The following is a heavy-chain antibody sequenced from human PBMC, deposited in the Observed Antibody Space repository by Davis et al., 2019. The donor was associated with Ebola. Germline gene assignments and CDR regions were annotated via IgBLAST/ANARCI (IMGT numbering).Heavy chain of an antibody. CDR3: ICGDQLTGGLYYYYGMDV. J-gene: IGHJ6*02. D-gene: IGHD2-21*01. CDR1: GYIFTSYA. V-gene: IGHV1-69*13. CDR2: IIPIFGTA. Sequence: SVKVSCKASGYIFTSYAISWVRQAPGQGLEWMGGIIPIFGTANYAQKFQGRVTITADESTSTAYMELSSLRSEDTAVYYCICGDQLTGGLYYYYGMDVWGQGTTVTVSS.